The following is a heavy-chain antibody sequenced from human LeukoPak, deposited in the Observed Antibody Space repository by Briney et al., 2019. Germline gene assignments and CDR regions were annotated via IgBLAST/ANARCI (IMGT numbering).Heavy chain of an antibody. Sequence: PGGSLRPSCAASGFTVSSNYMSWVRQAPGKGLEWVSVIYSCGSTYYADSVKGRFTISRDNSKNTLYLQINSLRAEDTAVYYCARVRNGGYCSSTSYEFDYWGQGTLVTVSS. V-gene: IGHV3-66*03. J-gene: IGHJ4*02. CDR2: IYSCGST. D-gene: IGHD2-2*01. CDR3: ARVRNGGYCSSTSYEFDY. CDR1: GFTVSSNY.